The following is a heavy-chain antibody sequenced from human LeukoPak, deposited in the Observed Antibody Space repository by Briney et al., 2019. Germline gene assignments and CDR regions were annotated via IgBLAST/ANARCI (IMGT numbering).Heavy chain of an antibody. D-gene: IGHD6-19*01. J-gene: IGHJ4*02. V-gene: IGHV1-2*02. CDR3: ARSGAVAVAVYYFDY. Sequence: ASVKVSCKASGYTFTGYYMHWVRQAPGQGLEWMGWINPNSGGTNYAQKFQGRVTMTRDTSISTVYMELSSLRSEDTAVYYCARSGAVAVAVYYFDYWGQGTLVTVSS. CDR2: INPNSGGT. CDR1: GYTFTGYY.